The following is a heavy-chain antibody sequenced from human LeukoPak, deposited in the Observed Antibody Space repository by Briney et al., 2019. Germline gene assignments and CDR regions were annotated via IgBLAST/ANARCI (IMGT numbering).Heavy chain of an antibody. CDR1: GGSFSGYY. D-gene: IGHD6-13*01. Sequence: SETLSLTCAVYGGSFSGYYWSWIRQPPGKGLEWIGEINHSGSTNYNPSLKSRVTISVDTSKNQFSLKLSFVTAADTAVYYCAREAIAAAGTPFDYWGQGTLVTVSS. CDR2: INHSGST. J-gene: IGHJ4*02. V-gene: IGHV4-34*01. CDR3: AREAIAAAGTPFDY.